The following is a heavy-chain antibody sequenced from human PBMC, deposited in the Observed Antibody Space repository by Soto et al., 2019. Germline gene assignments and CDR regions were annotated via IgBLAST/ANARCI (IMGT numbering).Heavy chain of an antibody. D-gene: IGHD3-9*01. CDR3: ARGGLRYFDWLPQASFDY. CDR2: INHSGST. J-gene: IGHJ4*02. Sequence: PSETLSLTCAVYGGSFSGYYWSWIRQPPGKGLEWIGEINHSGSTNYNPSLKSRVTISVDTSKNQFSLKLSSVTAADTAVYYCARGGLRYFDWLPQASFDYWGQGTLVTVSS. V-gene: IGHV4-34*01. CDR1: GGSFSGYY.